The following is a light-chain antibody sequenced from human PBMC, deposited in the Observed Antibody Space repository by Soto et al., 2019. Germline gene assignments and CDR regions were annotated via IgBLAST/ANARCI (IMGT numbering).Light chain of an antibody. CDR3: QQYNNYPYT. CDR1: QSVVNL. CDR2: KAS. V-gene: IGKV1-5*03. J-gene: IGKJ2*01. Sequence: DIKMTQSPCTLSASVGGRVTISCRASQSVVNLLAWYQQKPGKAPKLLICKASSLASGVPSRFSGSGSGTDFTLTISSLQPDDFATYYCQQYNNYPYTFGQGTRLEIK.